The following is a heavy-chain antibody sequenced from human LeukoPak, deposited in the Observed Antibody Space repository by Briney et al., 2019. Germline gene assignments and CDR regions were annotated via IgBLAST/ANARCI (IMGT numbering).Heavy chain of an antibody. D-gene: IGHD4-17*01. CDR2: IYHSGST. CDR3: ASHTPPTVTTSPFDY. V-gene: IGHV4-30-2*01. J-gene: IGHJ4*02. CDR1: GGSISSGGYY. Sequence: SQTLSLTCTVSGGSISSGGYYWSWIRQPPGKGLEWIGYIYHSGSTYYNPSLKSRVTISVDRSKNQFSLKLSSVTAADTAVYYCASHTPPTVTTSPFDYWGQGTLVTVSS.